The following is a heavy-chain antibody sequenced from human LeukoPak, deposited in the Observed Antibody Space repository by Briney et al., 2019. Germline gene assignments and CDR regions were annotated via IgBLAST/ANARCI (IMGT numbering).Heavy chain of an antibody. CDR1: GFIASESY. V-gene: IGHV3-53*01. D-gene: IGHD3-22*01. CDR2: IYKDDSP. Sequence: GGSLRLSCAASGFIASESYMAWVRQAPGKGLEWVSVIYKDDSPHCADSAKGRFTISRDSSKNALYLQMNSLRAEDTAVYYCATRYFYIGSRYYYGYFFDYWGQGTLVTVSS. J-gene: IGHJ4*02. CDR3: ATRYFYIGSRYYYGYFFDY.